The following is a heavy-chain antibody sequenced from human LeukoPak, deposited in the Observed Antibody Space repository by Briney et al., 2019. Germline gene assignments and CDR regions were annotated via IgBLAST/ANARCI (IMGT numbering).Heavy chain of an antibody. CDR2: IKQDGSEK. D-gene: IGHD3-10*01. V-gene: IGHV3-7*01. CDR3: ARKAGDY. Sequence: QPGGSLRLSCAGPGFTSSDYWMHWVRQAPGKGLEWVANIKQDGSEKFYVDSVKGRFTISRDNAKNSLYLQMNSLRAEDTAVYYCARKAGDYWGQGTLVTVSS. CDR1: GFTSSDYW. J-gene: IGHJ4*02.